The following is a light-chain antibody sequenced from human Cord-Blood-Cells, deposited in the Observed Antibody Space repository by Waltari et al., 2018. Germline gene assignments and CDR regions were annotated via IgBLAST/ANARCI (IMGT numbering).Light chain of an antibody. CDR1: SSNLGSNT. V-gene: IGLV1-44*01. J-gene: IGLJ3*02. CDR3: AAWDDSLNGPV. Sequence: QSVLTQPPSASGTPGQRVTISCSGSSSNLGSNTVNWYQQLPGTAPKLLNYSNNQRPSGVPDRFSGSKSGTSASLAISGLQSEDEADYYCAAWDDSLNGPVFGGGTKLTVL. CDR2: SNN.